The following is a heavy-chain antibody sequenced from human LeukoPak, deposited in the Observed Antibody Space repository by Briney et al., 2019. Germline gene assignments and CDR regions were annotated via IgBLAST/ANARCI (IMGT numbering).Heavy chain of an antibody. CDR3: AREMDIVVVPAAIRGNWFDP. J-gene: IGHJ5*02. D-gene: IGHD2-2*02. Sequence: SETLSLTCTVSGGSISSSSYYWGWIRQPPGKGLEWIGSIYYSGSTYYNPSLKSRVTISVDTSKNQFSLKLSSVTAADTAVYYCAREMDIVVVPAAIRGNWFDPWGQGTLVTVSS. CDR1: GGSISSSSYY. CDR2: IYYSGST. V-gene: IGHV4-39*02.